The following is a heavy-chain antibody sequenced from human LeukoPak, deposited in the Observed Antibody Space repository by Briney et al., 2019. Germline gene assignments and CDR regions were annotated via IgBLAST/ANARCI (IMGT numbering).Heavy chain of an antibody. CDR1: GFTFSSFA. V-gene: IGHV3-23*01. J-gene: IGHJ4*02. Sequence: GGSLRLSCAASGFTFSSFAMSWVRQAPGKGLKWVSAISGSGGSTYYADSVKGRFTISRDNSKNTLYLQMNSLRAEDTAVYYCAKGEWAARPVHIVVVTASDYWGQGTLVTVSS. D-gene: IGHD2-21*02. CDR2: ISGSGGST. CDR3: AKGEWAARPVHIVVVTASDY.